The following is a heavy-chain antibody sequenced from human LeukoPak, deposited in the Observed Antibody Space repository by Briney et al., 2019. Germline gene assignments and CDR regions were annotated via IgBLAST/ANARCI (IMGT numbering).Heavy chain of an antibody. V-gene: IGHV4-34*01. Sequence: SETLSLTCAVYGGSFSGYYWSWIRQPPGKGLEWIGEINHSGSTNYNPSLKSRVTISVDTSKNQFSLKLSSVTAADTAVYYCARRSGWWVGAPGKYYYYYMDVWGKGTTVTISS. CDR2: INHSGST. D-gene: IGHD1-26*01. J-gene: IGHJ6*03. CDR3: ARRSGWWVGAPGKYYYYYMDV. CDR1: GGSFSGYY.